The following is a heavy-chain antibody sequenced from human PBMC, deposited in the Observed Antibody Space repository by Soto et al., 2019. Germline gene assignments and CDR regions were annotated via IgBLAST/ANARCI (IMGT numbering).Heavy chain of an antibody. CDR1: GDSVTNYF. D-gene: IGHD2-8*01. CDR2: MYHGGRT. Sequence: KTSETLSLTCTVSGDSVTNYFWSWMRQPPGKGLEWIGHMYHGGRTNYSPSLKSRVTMSLDSSKNQFSLNLSSVTAADTAVYFCARDPGYCTNGVCPIFDFWGQGVPVTVSS. CDR3: ARDPGYCTNGVCPIFDF. J-gene: IGHJ4*02. V-gene: IGHV4-59*02.